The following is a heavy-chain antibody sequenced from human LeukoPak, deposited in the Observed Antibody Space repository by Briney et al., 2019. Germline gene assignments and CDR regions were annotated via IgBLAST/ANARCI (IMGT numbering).Heavy chain of an antibody. CDR2: ISAYNGNT. D-gene: IGHD1-26*01. CDR1: GYTFTSYG. Sequence: ASVKVSCKASGYTFTSYGLSWVRQAPGQGLEWMGWISAYNGNTHSAQNFQGRVTMTTDTSTNTAYMELRSLRSDDTAVYYCARVGAVRAWFDPWGQGTLVTVSS. CDR3: ARVGAVRAWFDP. V-gene: IGHV1-18*01. J-gene: IGHJ5*02.